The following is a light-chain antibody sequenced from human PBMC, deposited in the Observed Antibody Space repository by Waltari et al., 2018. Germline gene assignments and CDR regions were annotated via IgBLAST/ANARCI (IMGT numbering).Light chain of an antibody. V-gene: IGLV2-14*01. CDR1: SSDFAVFNY. CDR3: SSYTSTWV. J-gene: IGLJ3*02. CDR2: DVS. Sequence: QSALTQSASVSGSPGQSITISCTGTSSDFAVFNYVSWYQQHPGKAPQLMIYDVSKRPSGVSDRFSGSKAGNPASLTISGLQAEDDADYYCSSYTSTWVFGGGTKLTVL.